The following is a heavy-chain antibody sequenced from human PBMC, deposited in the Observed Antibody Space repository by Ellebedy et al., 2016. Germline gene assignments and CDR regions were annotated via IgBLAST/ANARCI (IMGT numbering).Heavy chain of an antibody. CDR3: ARTFGNSAHYDY. V-gene: IGHV3-53*01. J-gene: IGHJ4*02. CDR2: IYSGGST. CDR1: GFIVSDNY. D-gene: IGHD4-23*01. Sequence: GGSLRLSCAVSGFIVSDNYMSWVRQAPGKGLEWVSVIYSGGSTYYADSVKGRFTISRDNSRDTLYLQMSSLRAEDTAVYYCARTFGNSAHYDYWGQGTLVTVSS.